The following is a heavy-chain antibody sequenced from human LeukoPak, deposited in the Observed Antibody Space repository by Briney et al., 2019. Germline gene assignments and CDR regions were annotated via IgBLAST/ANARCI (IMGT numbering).Heavy chain of an antibody. V-gene: IGHV1-46*01. J-gene: IGHJ5*02. CDR3: ARDNSVGDNAWWFDP. CDR1: GYTFTSYY. Sequence: GASVKVSCKASGYTFTSYYMHWVRQAPGQGLEWMGIINPSGGSTSYAQKFQGRVTMTRGMSTSTVYMELSSLRCEDTAIYYCARDNSVGDNAWWFDPWGQGTVVTVSS. CDR2: INPSGGST. D-gene: IGHD1-26*01.